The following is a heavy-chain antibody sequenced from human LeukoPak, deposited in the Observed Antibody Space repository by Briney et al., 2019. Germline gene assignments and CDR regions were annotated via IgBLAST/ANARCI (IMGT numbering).Heavy chain of an antibody. J-gene: IGHJ6*02. CDR1: IDSINSCNW. V-gene: IGHV4-4*02. Sequence: SGTLTLTCAVSIDSINSCNWLGWVRQSPGKGLEWIGVIYHNGTPNYNPSLKSRVTISADTFKNQFSLKLNSVTAADTAVYYCATAPVLRGEGGEHYKYGMDVWGQGTTVIVSS. CDR3: ATAPVLRGEGGEHYKYGMDV. CDR2: IYHNGTP. D-gene: IGHD2-8*02.